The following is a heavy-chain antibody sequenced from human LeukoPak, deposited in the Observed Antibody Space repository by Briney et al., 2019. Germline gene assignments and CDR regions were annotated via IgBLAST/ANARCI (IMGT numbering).Heavy chain of an antibody. V-gene: IGHV3-30*04. CDR3: ARGDLRDILRFDT. CDR1: GFTFSSYA. D-gene: IGHD3-9*01. J-gene: IGHJ3*02. CDR2: VSYDGSNK. Sequence: PARSLSLSCAASGFTFSSYAMYWGCLRPRQGLEWVAVVSYDGSNKYYADSAKGRFTISRDNSKNTLYLQMNSLRDEHTAVYYCARGDLRDILRFDTWGQGTMVSVSS.